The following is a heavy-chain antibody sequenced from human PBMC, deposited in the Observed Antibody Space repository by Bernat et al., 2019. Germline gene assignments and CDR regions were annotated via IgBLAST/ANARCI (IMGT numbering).Heavy chain of an antibody. CDR1: GFTFSSYV. J-gene: IGHJ4*02. Sequence: EVRLVESGGGLVQPGGSLRLSCAASGFTFSSYVMYWVRQAPGEGLEYVSAISSDGISTYYSTSMKGRFTISRDNSTTTLYLQMGSLRAEDMAVYYCARGGRSGYCSGGSCFRIDSWGQGTLVTVSS. CDR2: ISSDGIST. CDR3: ARGGRSGYCSGGSCFRIDS. V-gene: IGHV3-64*01. D-gene: IGHD2-15*01.